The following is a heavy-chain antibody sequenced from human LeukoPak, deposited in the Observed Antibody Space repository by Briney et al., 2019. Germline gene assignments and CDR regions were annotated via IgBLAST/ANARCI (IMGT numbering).Heavy chain of an antibody. D-gene: IGHD1-26*01. V-gene: IGHV1-2*02. CDR1: GYTFTGYY. J-gene: IGHJ4*02. CDR3: ARLPVIVGAWSPIDY. CDR2: INPESGGT. Sequence: GASVKVSCKASGYTFTGYYMHWVRQAPGQGLEWMGWINPESGGTNYAQKFQGRVTMTSDTSISTAYMELTSLRSDDTAVYYCARLPVIVGAWSPIDYWGQGTLVTVSS.